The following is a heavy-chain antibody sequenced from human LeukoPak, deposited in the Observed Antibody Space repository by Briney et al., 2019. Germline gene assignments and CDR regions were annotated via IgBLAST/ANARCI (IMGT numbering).Heavy chain of an antibody. J-gene: IGHJ5*02. CDR3: ARALYAGKGNWFDP. Sequence: PGGSLRLSCAASGFTFSSYGMHWVRQAPGKGLEWVAVIWYDGSNKYYADSVKGRFTISRDNSKNTLYLQMNSLRAEDTAVYYCARALYAGKGNWFDPWGQGTLVTVSS. CDR1: GFTFSSYG. CDR2: IWYDGSNK. V-gene: IGHV3-33*01. D-gene: IGHD3-16*01.